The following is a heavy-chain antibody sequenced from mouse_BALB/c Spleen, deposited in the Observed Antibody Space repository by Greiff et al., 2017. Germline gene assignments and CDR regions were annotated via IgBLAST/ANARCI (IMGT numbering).Heavy chain of an antibody. Sequence: EVMLVESGGGLVKPGGSLKLSCAASGFTFSSYAMSWVRQTPEKRLEWVASISSGGSTYYPDSVKGRFTISRDNARNILYLQMSSLRSEDTAMYYCARRSGSSPNYCAMDYWGQGTSVTVSS. J-gene: IGHJ4*01. CDR3: ARRSGSSPNYCAMDY. CDR2: ISSGGST. D-gene: IGHD1-1*01. CDR1: GFTFSSYA. V-gene: IGHV5-6-5*01.